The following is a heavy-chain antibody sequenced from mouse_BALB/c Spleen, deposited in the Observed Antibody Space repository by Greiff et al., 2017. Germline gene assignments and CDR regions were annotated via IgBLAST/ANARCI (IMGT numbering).Heavy chain of an antibody. CDR1: GFTFSDYY. Sequence: EVQRVESGGGLVKPGGSLKLSCAASGFTFSDYYMYWVRQTPEKRLEWVATISDGGSYTYYPDSVKGRFTISRDNAKNNLYLQMSSLKSEDTAMYYCARGGDGYGMDYWGQGTSVTVSS. V-gene: IGHV5-4*02. J-gene: IGHJ4*01. CDR3: ARGGDGYGMDY. CDR2: ISDGGSYT. D-gene: IGHD2-14*01.